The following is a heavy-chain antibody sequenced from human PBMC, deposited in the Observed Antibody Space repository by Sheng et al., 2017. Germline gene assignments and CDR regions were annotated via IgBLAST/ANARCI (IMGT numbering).Heavy chain of an antibody. V-gene: IGHV4-59*11. CDR3: ARDSAAYYRFDS. J-gene: IGHJ4*02. CDR2: VSYSGNL. CDR1: GGSISSHY. Sequence: QVQLQESGPGLVKPSETLSLTCTVSGGSISSHYWSWIRQPPGKALEWIGYVSYSGNLNYNPSLKGRVTISKDTSKNQFSLNLMSVTAADTAVYFCARDSAAYYRFDSWGQGTLVTVSS. D-gene: IGHD3-22*01.